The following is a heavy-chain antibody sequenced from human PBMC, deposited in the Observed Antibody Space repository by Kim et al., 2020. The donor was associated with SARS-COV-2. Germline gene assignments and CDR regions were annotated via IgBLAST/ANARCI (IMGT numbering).Heavy chain of an antibody. Sequence: SETLSLTCTVSGVSITSTTYYRAWIRQPPGKGLECIGNIYYSGSAYYNPSLKSRVTISVDTSKNQFSLKLNSVTAADTAVYYCARHVRNWYFDLWGRGTL. J-gene: IGHJ2*01. CDR3: ARHVRNWYFDL. V-gene: IGHV4-39*01. CDR1: GVSITSTTYY. CDR2: IYYSGSA.